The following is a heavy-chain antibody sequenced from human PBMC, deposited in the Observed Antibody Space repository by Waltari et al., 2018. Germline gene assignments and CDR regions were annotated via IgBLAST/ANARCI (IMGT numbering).Heavy chain of an antibody. D-gene: IGHD3-10*01. V-gene: IGHV3-21*03. CDR3: AGITMVRGAPGWFDP. CDR2: ISSSSSYI. J-gene: IGHJ5*02. Sequence: EVQLVESGGGLVKPGGSLRLSCAASGFTFSSYSMNWVRQAPGKGLEWVSAISSSSSYIDYADSVKGRFTISRDNAKNSLYLQMNSLRAEDTAVYYCAGITMVRGAPGWFDPWGQGTLVTVSS. CDR1: GFTFSSYS.